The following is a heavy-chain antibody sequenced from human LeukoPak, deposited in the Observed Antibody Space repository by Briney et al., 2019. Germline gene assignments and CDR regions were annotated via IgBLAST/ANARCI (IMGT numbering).Heavy chain of an antibody. CDR3: AKAGTGYSSGPSHFDY. D-gene: IGHD6-19*01. CDR1: GFTFSSYA. CDR2: ISGSGGST. Sequence: GGSLRLSCAASGFTFSSYAMSWVRQAPGKGLEWVSAISGSGGSTYYADSVKGRFTISRDNSKNTLYLQMNSLRAEDTAVYYCAKAGTGYSSGPSHFDYWGQGTLVTVSS. J-gene: IGHJ4*02. V-gene: IGHV3-23*01.